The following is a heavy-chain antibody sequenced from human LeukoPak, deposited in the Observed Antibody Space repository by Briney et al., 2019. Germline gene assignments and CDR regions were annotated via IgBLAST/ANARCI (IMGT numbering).Heavy chain of an antibody. V-gene: IGHV4-59*01. CDR1: GGSISSYY. CDR2: IYYSGST. D-gene: IGHD2-2*01. J-gene: IGHJ6*03. Sequence: SETLSLTCTVSGGSISSYYWSWIRQPPGKGQEWIGYIYYSGSTNYNPSLKSRVTISVDTSKNQFSLKLSSVTAADTAVYYCARVGVVPAAMRYYYYYMDVWGKGTTVTVSS. CDR3: ARVGVVPAAMRYYYYYMDV.